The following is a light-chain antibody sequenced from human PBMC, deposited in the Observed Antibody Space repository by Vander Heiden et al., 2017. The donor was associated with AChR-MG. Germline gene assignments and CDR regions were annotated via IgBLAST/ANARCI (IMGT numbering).Light chain of an antibody. Sequence: SYVLTQPPSVSVAPGQTATITCAGDTSAGNSVHWYQQKPGQAPILVVFGDHDRPSDIPDRFSGSNSANTATLTIIRVEAGDEADVFCQVWDSPARPWLFGGGTRLTVL. V-gene: IGLV3-21*02. CDR3: QVWDSPARPWL. CDR2: GDH. J-gene: IGLJ3*02. CDR1: TSAGNS.